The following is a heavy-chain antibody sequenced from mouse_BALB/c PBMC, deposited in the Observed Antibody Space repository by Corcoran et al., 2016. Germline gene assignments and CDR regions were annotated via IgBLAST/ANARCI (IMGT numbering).Heavy chain of an antibody. CDR2: IDPENGNT. CDR3: ARRNFFSAYFDY. J-gene: IGHJ2*01. Sequence: EVQLQQSGAELVRPGALVKLSCKASGFNIKDYYMHWVKQRPEQGLVWIGWIDPENGNTIYDPKFQGKASITADTYSNTAYLQLSSLTSEDTAVYYCARRNFFSAYFDYWGQGTTLTVSS. V-gene: IGHV14-1*02. CDR1: GFNIKDYY.